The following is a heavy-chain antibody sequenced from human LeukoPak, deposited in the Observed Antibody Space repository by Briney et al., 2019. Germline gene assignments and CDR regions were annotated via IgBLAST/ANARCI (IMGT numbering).Heavy chain of an antibody. D-gene: IGHD6-13*01. Sequence: GGSLRLSCAASGFTFSSYGVHWVRQAPGKGLEWVAVISYDGSNKYYADSVKGRFTISRDNSKNTLYLQMNSLRAEDTAVYYCAKGGRGHYSSSWCVYWGQGTLVTVSS. CDR1: GFTFSSYG. J-gene: IGHJ4*02. CDR3: AKGGRGHYSSSWCVY. V-gene: IGHV3-30*18. CDR2: ISYDGSNK.